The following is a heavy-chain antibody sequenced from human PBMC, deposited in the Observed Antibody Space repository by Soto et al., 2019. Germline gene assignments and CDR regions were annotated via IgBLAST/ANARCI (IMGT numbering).Heavy chain of an antibody. CDR3: ARDHNWPFVS. Sequence: EVQLVESGGGLVQPGGSLRLSCAASGFTFDDYSMNWVRQAPGKGLEWVSYIGRTRKYIDYADSVKGRFTISRDGAKNSVFLQMSSLRVVGVGVYDWARDHNWPFVSWGQGIPATVS. CDR2: IGRTRKYI. J-gene: IGHJ4*02. CDR1: GFTFDDYS. D-gene: IGHD1-20*01. V-gene: IGHV3-48*01.